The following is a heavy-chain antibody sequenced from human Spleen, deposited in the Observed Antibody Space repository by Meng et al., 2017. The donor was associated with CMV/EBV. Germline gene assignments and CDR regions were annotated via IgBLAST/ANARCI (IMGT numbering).Heavy chain of an antibody. D-gene: IGHD3-10*01. CDR3: ARGYKFYYY. Sequence: LSCVASGFIFSDFYMSWIRQVPGKGLEWISYVSSSGSTIYYANSVKGRFTISRDNAKNSLYLQMNSLRADDTAVYYCARGYKFYYYWGQGTLVTVSS. CDR2: VSSSGSTI. J-gene: IGHJ4*02. CDR1: GFIFSDFY. V-gene: IGHV3-11*01.